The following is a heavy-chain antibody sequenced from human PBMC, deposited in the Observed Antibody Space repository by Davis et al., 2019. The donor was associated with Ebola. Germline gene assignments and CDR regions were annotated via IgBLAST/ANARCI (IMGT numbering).Heavy chain of an antibody. V-gene: IGHV3-15*01. CDR3: TRKNYDLYYFDY. Sequence: PGGSLRLSCAASGFTFSNAWMSWVRQAPGKGLEWVGRIKSKTDGGTTDYAAPVKGRFTISRDDSKNTLYLQMNSLKTEDTAVYYCTRKNYDLYYFDYWGQGTLVTVSS. J-gene: IGHJ4*02. D-gene: IGHD3-22*01. CDR2: IKSKTDGGTT. CDR1: GFTFSNAW.